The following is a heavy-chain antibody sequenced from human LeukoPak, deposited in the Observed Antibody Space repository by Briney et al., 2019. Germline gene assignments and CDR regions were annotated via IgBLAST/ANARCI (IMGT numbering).Heavy chain of an antibody. D-gene: IGHD5-18*01. Sequence: SETLSLTCTVSGGSIGSYYWSWIRQPPGKGLEWIGYIYYSGSTNYNPSLKSRVTISVDTSKNQFSLKLSSVTAAGTAVYYCARHMGLGYSYGYPYFDYWGQGTLVTVSS. CDR3: ARHMGLGYSYGYPYFDY. V-gene: IGHV4-59*08. J-gene: IGHJ4*02. CDR1: GGSIGSYY. CDR2: IYYSGST.